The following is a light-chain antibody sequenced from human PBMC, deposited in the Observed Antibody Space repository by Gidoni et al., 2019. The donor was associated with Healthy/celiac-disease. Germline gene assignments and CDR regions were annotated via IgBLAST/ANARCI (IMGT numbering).Light chain of an antibody. CDR3: QQYYSTPFT. J-gene: IGKJ3*01. V-gene: IGKV4-1*01. Sequence: DIVRTQSPDSLAVSLGEGATINCKYSQSVLYSSNNKNYLAWYQQKPGQPPKLLIYWASTRESGVPDRFSGSGSGTDFTLTISSLQAEDVAVYYCQQYYSTPFTFGPGTKVDIK. CDR1: QSVLYSSNNKNY. CDR2: WAS.